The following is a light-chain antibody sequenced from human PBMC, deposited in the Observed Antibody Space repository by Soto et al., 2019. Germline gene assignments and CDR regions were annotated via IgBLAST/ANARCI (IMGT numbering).Light chain of an antibody. CDR1: SSDVGGYNY. CDR3: TSYAGGNNV. CDR2: EVN. V-gene: IGLV2-8*01. J-gene: IGLJ1*01. Sequence: QSALTLPPSASGSPGQSVTISCTGTSSDVGGYNYVSWYQQHPGKVPKLMVYEVNKGPSGVPDRFSGSKSGNTVSLTVAGLHAQAEPYYSCTSYAGGNNVFGAGTKVTVL.